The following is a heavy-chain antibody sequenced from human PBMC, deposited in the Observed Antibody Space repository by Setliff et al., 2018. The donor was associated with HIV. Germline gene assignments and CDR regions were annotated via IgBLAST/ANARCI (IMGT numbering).Heavy chain of an antibody. V-gene: IGHV1-2*02. J-gene: IGHJ6*03. Sequence: VASVKVSCKASGYTFTAYQMHWVRQAPGQGLEWMGWINPNSGGTNSAQKFQGRVTMTRDTSISVAYMELSSLTSDDTAVYYCARAIRYYDSSGYYLDVWGKGTTVTVSS. CDR2: INPNSGGT. CDR3: ARAIRYYDSSGYYLDV. D-gene: IGHD3-22*01. CDR1: GYTFTAYQ.